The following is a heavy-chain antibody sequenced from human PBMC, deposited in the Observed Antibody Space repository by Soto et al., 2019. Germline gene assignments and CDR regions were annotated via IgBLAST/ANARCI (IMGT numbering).Heavy chain of an antibody. Sequence: QVQLVQSGAEVKKPGASVKVSCKASGYTFTSYYMHWVRQAPGQGLEWMGIINPSGGSTSYAQKFQGRVTMTRDTSTSTVYMELSSLRSEDTAVYYCAREGGPAAAGTRFYYYGMDVWGQGTTVTVSS. CDR2: INPSGGST. V-gene: IGHV1-46*01. J-gene: IGHJ6*02. CDR3: AREGGPAAAGTRFYYYGMDV. D-gene: IGHD6-13*01. CDR1: GYTFTSYY.